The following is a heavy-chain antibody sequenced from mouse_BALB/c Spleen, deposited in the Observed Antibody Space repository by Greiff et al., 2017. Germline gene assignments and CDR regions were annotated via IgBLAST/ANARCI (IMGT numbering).Heavy chain of an antibody. J-gene: IGHJ2*01. CDR2: ISSGGSYT. CDR3: ARRSREYYFDY. Sequence: EVNVVESGGDLVKPGGSLKLSCAASGFTFSSYGMSWVRQTPDKRLEWVATISSGGSYTYYPDSVKGRFTISRDNAKNTLYLQMSSLKSEDTAMYYCARRSREYYFDYWGQGTTLTVSS. V-gene: IGHV5-6*02. CDR1: GFTFSSYG.